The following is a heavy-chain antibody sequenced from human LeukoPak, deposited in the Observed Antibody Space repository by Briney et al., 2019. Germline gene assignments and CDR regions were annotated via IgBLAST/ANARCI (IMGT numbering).Heavy chain of an antibody. CDR3: AKDKAGTIVWYGRWAIGLFDY. V-gene: IGHV3-7*05. CDR2: IKQDGSVK. D-gene: IGHD6-13*01. J-gene: IGHJ4*02. CDR1: GFTFSTYW. Sequence: PGGSLRLSCAASGFTFSTYWMTWVRQAPGKGLEWVANIKQDGSVKYYVDSVKGRFTISRDNAKNSLYLQMNSLTTEDTAFYYCAKDKAGTIVWYGRWAIGLFDYWGQGTLLTVSS.